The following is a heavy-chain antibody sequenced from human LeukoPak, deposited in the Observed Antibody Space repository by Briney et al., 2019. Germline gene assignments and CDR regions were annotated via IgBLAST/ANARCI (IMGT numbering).Heavy chain of an antibody. J-gene: IGHJ6*02. CDR2: IYYSGST. D-gene: IGHD3-9*01. CDR1: GGSISSSSYY. Sequence: SETLSLTCTVSGGSISSSSYYWGWIRQLPGKGLEWIGSIYYSGSTYYYPSLKSRVTISVDTSKNQFSLKLSSVTAADTAVYYCARDNRYFDPGVYYYNGMDVWGQGTTVTFSS. CDR3: ARDNRYFDPGVYYYNGMDV. V-gene: IGHV4-39*07.